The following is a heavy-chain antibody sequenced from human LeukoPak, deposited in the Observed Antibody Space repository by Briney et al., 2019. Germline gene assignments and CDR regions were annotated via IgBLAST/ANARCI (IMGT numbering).Heavy chain of an antibody. D-gene: IGHD4-11*01. CDR2: IYYSGST. V-gene: IGHV4-59*01. J-gene: IGHJ3*02. CDR1: GGSISSYY. Sequence: PSETLSLTCTVSGGSISSYYWSWIRQPPGKGLEWIGYIYYSGSTSYNPSLKSRVTISVDTSKNQFSLKLSSVTAADTAVYYCARISNDAFDTWGQGTMVTVSS. CDR3: ARISNDAFDT.